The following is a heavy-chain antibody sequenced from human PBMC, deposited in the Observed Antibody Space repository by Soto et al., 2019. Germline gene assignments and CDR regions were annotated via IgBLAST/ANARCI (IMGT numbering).Heavy chain of an antibody. Sequence: GGSLRLSCAASGFTFSSYAMSWVRQAPGKGLEWVSAISGSGGSTYYADSGKGRCTISRDNSKNSLYRQMNSLRAEDTAVYYCAKEYTPLIGWSVRGVISVNWFDPWGQGTLVTVSS. CDR2: ISGSGGST. J-gene: IGHJ5*02. CDR1: GFTFSSYA. D-gene: IGHD3-10*01. V-gene: IGHV3-23*01. CDR3: AKEYTPLIGWSVRGVISVNWFDP.